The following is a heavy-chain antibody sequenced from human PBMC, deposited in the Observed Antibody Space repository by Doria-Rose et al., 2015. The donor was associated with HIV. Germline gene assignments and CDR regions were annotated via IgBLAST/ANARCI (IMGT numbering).Heavy chain of an antibody. Sequence: QVQLQESGPGLVKPSETLSLTCSVSGGSISHYYWSWIRQPPGTGLEYIGDIFYTGSTNYSPSLKSRVSISIDTFKNKFSLRLSSVTAADTAVYYCARVLSGTYDYWGQGTLVTVSS. D-gene: IGHD1-26*01. CDR1: GGSISHYY. CDR2: IFYTGST. CDR3: ARVLSGTYDY. V-gene: IGHV4-59*01. J-gene: IGHJ4*02.